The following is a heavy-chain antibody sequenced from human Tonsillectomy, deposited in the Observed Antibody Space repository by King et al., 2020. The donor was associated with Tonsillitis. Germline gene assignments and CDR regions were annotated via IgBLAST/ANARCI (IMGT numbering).Heavy chain of an antibody. Sequence: QLQESGPGLVKPSETLSLTCTVSGGSISNSRYYWGWVRQPPGKGLEWIGGMYFSGGTYYNPSLKSRVTISVDTSKNQFSLKLSSVTAADTAVYYCAHDSSGYYAFDYWGQGTLVTVSS. J-gene: IGHJ4*02. CDR3: AHDSSGYYAFDY. V-gene: IGHV4-39*01. CDR1: GGSISNSRYY. D-gene: IGHD3-22*01. CDR2: MYFSGGT.